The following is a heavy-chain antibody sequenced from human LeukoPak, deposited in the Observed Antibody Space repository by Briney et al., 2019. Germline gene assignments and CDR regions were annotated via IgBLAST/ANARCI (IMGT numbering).Heavy chain of an antibody. CDR2: IKQDGSEK. CDR3: ARWGSSGWSWGGYFDY. Sequence: PGGSLRLSCAASGFTFSSYWMSWVRQAPGKGLEWVANIKQDGSEKYYVDSVKGRFTISRDNAKNSLYLQMNSLRAEDTAVYYCARWGSSGWSWGGYFDYWGQGTLVTVSS. V-gene: IGHV3-7*03. J-gene: IGHJ4*02. CDR1: GFTFSSYW. D-gene: IGHD6-19*01.